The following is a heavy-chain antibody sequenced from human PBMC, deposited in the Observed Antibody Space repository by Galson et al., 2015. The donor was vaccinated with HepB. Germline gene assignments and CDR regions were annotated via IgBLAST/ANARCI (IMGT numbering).Heavy chain of an antibody. J-gene: IGHJ5*02. Sequence: SLRLSCAASGFTFSSYAMSWVRQAPGKGLEWVSAISGSGGSTYYADSVKGRFTISRDNSKNTLYLQMNSLRAEDTAVYYCAKDVTSSEDFDPWGQGTLVTVSS. CDR3: AKDVTSSEDFDP. D-gene: IGHD1-14*01. CDR1: GFTFSSYA. V-gene: IGHV3-23*01. CDR2: ISGSGGST.